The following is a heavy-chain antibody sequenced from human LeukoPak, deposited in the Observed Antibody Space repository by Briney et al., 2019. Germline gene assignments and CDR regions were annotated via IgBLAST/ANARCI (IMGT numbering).Heavy chain of an antibody. J-gene: IGHJ6*03. CDR1: GVTFSISW. CDR3: ARIVATITWHYYCYYMDV. V-gene: IGHV3-7*01. CDR2: IKQDGSEK. Sequence: GGSLRLSCAASGVTFSISWTSWVRQAPGKGLEWVANIKQDGSEKYNVDSVKGRFTISTDKAKKSLYLQMKSLRAENTGVYYGARIVATITWHYYCYYMDVWGKGTTVTVSS. D-gene: IGHD5-12*01.